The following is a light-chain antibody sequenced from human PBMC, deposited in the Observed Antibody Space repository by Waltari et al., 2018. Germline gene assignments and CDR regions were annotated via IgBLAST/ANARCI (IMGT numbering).Light chain of an antibody. J-gene: IGKJ2*02. CDR2: GSS. CDR3: QQYYSTPPWT. Sequence: DIQMTQSPSPLSASGGDRVIITCRPSQGIRNSLAWYQQKPGNAPKLLVYGSSTLQIGVPSRFSGSGSGTDYTLTISSLQPEDFATYYCQQYYSTPPWTFGQGTKLEIK. CDR1: QGIRNS. V-gene: IGKV1-NL1*01.